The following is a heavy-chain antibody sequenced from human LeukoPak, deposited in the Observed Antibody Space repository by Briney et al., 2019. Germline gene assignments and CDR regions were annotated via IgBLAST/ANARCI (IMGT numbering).Heavy chain of an antibody. CDR2: ISSSGSTI. CDR3: ARDSSSSLLGY. V-gene: IGHV3-48*03. CDR1: GLPFRSYE. J-gene: IGHJ4*02. Sequence: GGPLRLSCAPSGLPFRSYEMTWVRQAPGKGLEWVSYISSSGSTIYYADSVKGRFTISRDNAKNSLYLQMNSLRAEDTAVYYCARDSSSSLLGYWGQGTLVTVSS. D-gene: IGHD6-6*01.